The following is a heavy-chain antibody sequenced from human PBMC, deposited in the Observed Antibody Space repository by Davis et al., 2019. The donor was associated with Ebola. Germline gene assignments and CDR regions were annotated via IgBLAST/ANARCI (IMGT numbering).Heavy chain of an antibody. J-gene: IGHJ6*04. V-gene: IGHV3-43*01. D-gene: IGHD3-22*01. CDR1: GFTFDDYT. CDR2: ISWDGGST. CDR3: ARYYDSGMDV. Sequence: GESLKISCAASGFTFDDYTMHWVRQAPGKGLEWVSLISWDGGSTYYADSVKGRFTISRDNSKNTLYLQMNSLRAEDTAVYYCARYYDSGMDVWGKGTTVTVSS.